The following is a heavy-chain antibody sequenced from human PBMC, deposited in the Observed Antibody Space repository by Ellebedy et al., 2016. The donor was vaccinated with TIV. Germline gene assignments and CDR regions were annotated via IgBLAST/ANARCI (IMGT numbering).Heavy chain of an antibody. V-gene: IGHV3-23*01. CDR3: AKDRTPGDGYWVFDN. D-gene: IGHD5-18*01. CDR2: IVGSGA. Sequence: PGGSLRLSCAASGFTFSPYAMARVRQAPGKGLEWVSGIVGSGAEKYADSVKGRFTISRDNSKRTVDLQMRSVRAEDTAVYFCAKDRTPGDGYWVFDNWGQGTLVSVSS. J-gene: IGHJ4*02. CDR1: GFTFSPYA.